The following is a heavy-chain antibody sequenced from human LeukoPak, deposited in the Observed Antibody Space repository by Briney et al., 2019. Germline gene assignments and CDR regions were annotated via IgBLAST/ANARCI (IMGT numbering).Heavy chain of an antibody. D-gene: IGHD6-19*01. CDR1: GYTFTSYG. V-gene: IGHV1-18*01. CDR3: ARSIAVAGTGGRYYYMDV. J-gene: IGHJ6*03. Sequence: GASVKVSCKASGYTFTSYGISWVRQAPGQGLEWMGWISAYNGNTNYAQKLQGRVTMTTDTSTSTAYMELRSLRSDDTAVYYCARSIAVAGTGGRYYYMDVWGKGTTVTVSS. CDR2: ISAYNGNT.